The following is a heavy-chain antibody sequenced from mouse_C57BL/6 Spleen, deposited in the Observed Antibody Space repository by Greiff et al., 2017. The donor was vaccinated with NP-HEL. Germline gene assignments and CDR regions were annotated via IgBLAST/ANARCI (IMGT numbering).Heavy chain of an antibody. D-gene: IGHD2-1*01. CDR2: IHPSDSDT. V-gene: IGHV1-74*01. J-gene: IGHJ3*01. Sequence: QVHVKQPGAELVKPGASVKVSCKASGYTFTSYWMHWVKQRPGQGLEWIGRIHPSDSDTNYNQKFKGKATLTVDKSSSTAYMQLSSLTSEDSAVYYCAIPRYYGNYTFAYWGQGTLVTVSA. CDR3: AIPRYYGNYTFAY. CDR1: GYTFTSYW.